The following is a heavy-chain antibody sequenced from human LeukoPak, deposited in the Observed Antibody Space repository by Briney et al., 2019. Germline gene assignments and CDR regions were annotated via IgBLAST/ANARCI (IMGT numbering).Heavy chain of an antibody. Sequence: GASVKVSCKASGYTFTSYGISWVRQAPGQGLEWMGRIIPILGIANYAQKFQGRVTITADKSTSTAYMELSSLRSEDTAVYYCARDGIGTGTTLNYWGQETLVTVSS. J-gene: IGHJ4*02. CDR2: IIPILGIA. CDR1: GYTFTSYG. V-gene: IGHV1-69*04. D-gene: IGHD1-7*01. CDR3: ARDGIGTGTTLNY.